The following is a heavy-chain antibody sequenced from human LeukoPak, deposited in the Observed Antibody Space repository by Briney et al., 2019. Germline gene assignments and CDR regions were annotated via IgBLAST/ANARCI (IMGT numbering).Heavy chain of an antibody. V-gene: IGHV4-30-2*01. CDR3: ARRTTPNYYDSSGYYDY. CDR2: IYHSGST. Sequence: SETLSLTCAVSGGSISSGGYSWSWIRQPPGKGLEWIGYIYHSGSTYYNPSLKSRVTISVDRSKNQFSLKLSSVTAADTAVYYCARRTTPNYYDSSGYYDYWGQGTLVTVSS. J-gene: IGHJ4*02. D-gene: IGHD3-22*01. CDR1: GGSISSGGYS.